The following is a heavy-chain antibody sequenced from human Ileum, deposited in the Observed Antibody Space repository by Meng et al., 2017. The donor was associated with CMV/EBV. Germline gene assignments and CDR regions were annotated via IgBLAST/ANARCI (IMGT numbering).Heavy chain of an antibody. J-gene: IGHJ1*01. CDR2: INPNSGGT. D-gene: IGHD2-2*01. CDR1: GYTFTGYY. CDR3: ARMGYCSSTSCSDIPEYFQH. Sequence: ASVKVSCKASGYTFTGYYMHWVRQAPGEGLEWMGWINPNSGGTNYAQKFQGRVTMTRDTSISTAYMELSRLRSDDTAVYYCARMGYCSSTSCSDIPEYFQHWDQGTLVTVSS. V-gene: IGHV1-2*02.